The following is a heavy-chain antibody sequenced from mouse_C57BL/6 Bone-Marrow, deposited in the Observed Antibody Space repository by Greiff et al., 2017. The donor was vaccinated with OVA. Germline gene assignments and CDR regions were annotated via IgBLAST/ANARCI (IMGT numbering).Heavy chain of an antibody. CDR3: ARDGTFYAMDY. CDR1: GYSITSGYY. Sequence: EVQLQESGPGLVKPSQSLSLTCSVTGYSITSGYYWNWIRQFPGNKLEWMGYISYDGSNNYNPSLKNRFSITRDTSKNQFFLKLNSVTTEDTATYYCARDGTFYAMDYWGQGTSVTVSS. V-gene: IGHV3-6*01. D-gene: IGHD1-1*02. J-gene: IGHJ4*01. CDR2: ISYDGSN.